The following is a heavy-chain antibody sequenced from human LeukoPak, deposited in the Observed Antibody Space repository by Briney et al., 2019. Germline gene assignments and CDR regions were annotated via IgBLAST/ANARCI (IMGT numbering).Heavy chain of an antibody. D-gene: IGHD3-22*01. CDR2: ISSSGSTI. V-gene: IGHV3-48*03. CDR1: GFTFSSYE. J-gene: IGHJ4*02. Sequence: PGGSLRLSCAASGFTFSSYEMSWVRQAPGKGLEWGSYISSSGSTIYYADSVKGRFTISRDNAKNSLYLQMNSLRAEDTAVYYCAREGDYYDSSGYFKWTDWGQGTLVTVSS. CDR3: AREGDYYDSSGYFKWTD.